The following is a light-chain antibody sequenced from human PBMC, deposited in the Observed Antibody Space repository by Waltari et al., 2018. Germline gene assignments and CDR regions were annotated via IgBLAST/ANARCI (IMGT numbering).Light chain of an antibody. Sequence: QPVLTQPPSASATPGQQVVISCSGGRSNIGTNTIHWYQQPPGAAPKPPTYVNNQRPSGVPDRFSGSKSGTSASLVVSGLQSDDEAEYYCAAWDDSLIGLVFGGGTKLTVL. V-gene: IGLV1-44*01. CDR2: VNN. CDR3: AAWDDSLIGLV. J-gene: IGLJ2*01. CDR1: RSNIGTNT.